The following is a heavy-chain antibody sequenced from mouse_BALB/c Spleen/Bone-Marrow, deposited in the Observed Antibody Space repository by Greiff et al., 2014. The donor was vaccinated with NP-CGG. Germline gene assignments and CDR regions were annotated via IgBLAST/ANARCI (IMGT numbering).Heavy chain of an antibody. CDR2: IDPFNGGT. V-gene: IGHV1S135*01. Sequence: VQLQQSGPELMKPGASVKISCKASGYSFSSYYMHWVKQSHGKSLEWNGYIDPFNGGTSYNQKFKGKATLTVDKSSSTAYMHLSSLTSEDSAVYYCAREGIYYYGSGYFDVWGAGTTVTVSS. CDR3: AREGIYYYGSGYFDV. CDR1: GYSFSSYY. J-gene: IGHJ1*01. D-gene: IGHD1-1*01.